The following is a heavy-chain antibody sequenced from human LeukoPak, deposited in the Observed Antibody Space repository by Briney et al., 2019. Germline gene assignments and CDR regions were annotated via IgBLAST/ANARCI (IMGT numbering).Heavy chain of an antibody. V-gene: IGHV3-7*01. CDR1: GFTVSSNY. J-gene: IGHJ4*02. CDR3: ATTFPYCSSGTCAL. D-gene: IGHD2-15*01. CDR2: VNPGGFTK. Sequence: PGGSLRLSRAASGFTVSSNYMSWVRQAPGKGLEWVANVNPGGFTKNYVASVKGRFTISRDNAANSLFLQMDSLRAEDTAVYYCATTFPYCSSGTCALGGQGTLVTVSS.